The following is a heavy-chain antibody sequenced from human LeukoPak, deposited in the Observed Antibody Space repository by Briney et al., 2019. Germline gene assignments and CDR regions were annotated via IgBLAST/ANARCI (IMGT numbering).Heavy chain of an antibody. V-gene: IGHV4-39*01. CDR2: VYYSGDTYSGDT. Sequence: SETLSLTCTVSGGSIHNSNNYWGWIRQPPGKGLEWIGSVYYSGDTYSGDTYYNSSLKSRVSISVDTSRNQLSLRLTSATAADTAVYYCATPSGHCGPTTCYKVAIDFWGRGTLVTVSS. J-gene: IGHJ4*02. CDR1: GGSIHNSNNY. D-gene: IGHD2-2*02. CDR3: ATPSGHCGPTTCYKVAIDF.